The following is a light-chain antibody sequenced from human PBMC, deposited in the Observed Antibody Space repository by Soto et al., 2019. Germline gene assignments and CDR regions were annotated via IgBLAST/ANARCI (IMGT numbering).Light chain of an antibody. CDR1: QDISNY. CDR2: GAS. CDR3: QQYDNLPLT. V-gene: IGKV1-33*01. J-gene: IGKJ4*01. Sequence: DIQMTQSPSSLSASVGDRVTITCQASQDISNYLNWYQQKPGKAPKLLIYGASNLETGVPSRFSGSGSGTDFTFTINSLQTEDIATYSCQQYDNLPLTFGGGTKVEIK.